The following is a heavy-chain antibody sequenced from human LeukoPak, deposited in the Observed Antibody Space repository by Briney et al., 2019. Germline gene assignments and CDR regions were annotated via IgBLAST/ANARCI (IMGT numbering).Heavy chain of an antibody. V-gene: IGHV4-38-2*02. CDR1: GYSISSGYY. CDR2: IYHSGST. Sequence: SETLSLTCTVSGYSISSGYYWGWIRQPPGKGLEWIGSIYHSGSTYYSPSLKSRVTISVDTSKNQFSLKLSSVTAADTAVYYCARTTEGGYTYDYFYYYYMDVWGKGTTVTISS. J-gene: IGHJ6*03. D-gene: IGHD5-18*01. CDR3: ARTTEGGYTYDYFYYYYMDV.